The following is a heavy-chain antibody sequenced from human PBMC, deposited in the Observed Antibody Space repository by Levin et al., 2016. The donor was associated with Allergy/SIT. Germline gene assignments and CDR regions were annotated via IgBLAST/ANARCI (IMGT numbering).Heavy chain of an antibody. Sequence: GESLKISCAASGFTFSSYGMHWVRQAPGKGLEWVAVISYDGSNKYYADSVKGRFTISRDNSKNTLYLQMNSLRAEDTAVYYCAKNRVVGSHYYYGMDVWGQGTTVTVSS. V-gene: IGHV3-30*18. CDR1: GFTFSSYG. J-gene: IGHJ6*02. CDR2: ISYDGSNK. D-gene: IGHD2-15*01. CDR3: AKNRVVGSHYYYGMDV.